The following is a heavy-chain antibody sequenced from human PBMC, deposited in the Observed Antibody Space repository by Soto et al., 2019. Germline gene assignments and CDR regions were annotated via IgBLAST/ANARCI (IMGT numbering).Heavy chain of an antibody. D-gene: IGHD3-22*01. CDR1: GFSFSDYY. CDR3: AREGSSSGPDYEY. V-gene: IGHV3-72*01. CDR2: TRNKASSYTT. J-gene: IGHJ4*02. Sequence: EVQLVESGGGLVQPGGSLRLSCAASGFSFSDYYINWVRQAPGKGLEWVGRTRNKASSYTTDYAAFVKGRFTISRDDSKNLIYLQMNSLKTEETAVYYSAREGSSSGPDYEYWGQGTLVTVSS.